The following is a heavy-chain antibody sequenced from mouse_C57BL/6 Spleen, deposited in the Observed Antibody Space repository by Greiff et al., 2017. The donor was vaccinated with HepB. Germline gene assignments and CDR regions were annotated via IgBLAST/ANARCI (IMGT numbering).Heavy chain of an antibody. CDR1: GFTFSDYY. V-gene: IGHV5-12*01. CDR3: ARSLYDGYYVFAY. J-gene: IGHJ3*01. Sequence: LQQSGGGLVQPGGSLKLSCAASGFTFSDYYMYWVRQTPEKRLEWVAYISNGGGSTYYPDTVKGRFTISRDNAKNTLYLQMSRLKSEDTAMYYCARSLYDGYYVFAYWGQGTLVTVSA. D-gene: IGHD2-3*01. CDR2: ISNGGGST.